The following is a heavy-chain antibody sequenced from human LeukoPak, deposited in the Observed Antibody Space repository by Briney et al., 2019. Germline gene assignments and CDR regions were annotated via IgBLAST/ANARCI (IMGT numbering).Heavy chain of an antibody. CDR3: GKKGSPYSSSWKPHFDY. D-gene: IGHD6-13*01. V-gene: IGHV3-30*18. J-gene: IGHJ4*02. CDR2: ISYDGSNK. CDR1: GFTFSSYG. Sequence: AGGSLRLSCAASGFTFSSYGMHWVRQAPGKGLEWVAVISYDGSNKYYADSVKGRFTISRDNSKNTLYLQMNSLRAEDTAVYYCGKKGSPYSSSWKPHFDYWGQGTLVTVSS.